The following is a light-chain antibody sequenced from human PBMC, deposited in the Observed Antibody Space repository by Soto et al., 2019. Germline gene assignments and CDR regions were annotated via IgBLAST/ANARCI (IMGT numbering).Light chain of an antibody. J-gene: IGKJ3*01. CDR3: QQSYSTPRT. CDR2: AAS. V-gene: IGKV1-39*01. CDR1: QSISSY. Sequence: DIQMTQSPSSLSASVGERETITCRASQSISSYLNWYQQKPGKAPKLLIYAASSLQSGVPSRFSGSGSGTDFTLTIISLQPEDFATYYCQQSYSTPRTFGPGTKVDIK.